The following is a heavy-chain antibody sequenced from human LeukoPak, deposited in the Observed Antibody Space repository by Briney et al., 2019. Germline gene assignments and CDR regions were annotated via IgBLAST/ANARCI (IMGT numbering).Heavy chain of an antibody. V-gene: IGHV4-30-4*01. Sequence: SSQTLSLTCTVSGGSISSGDYYWSWIRQPPGKGLEWIGYIYYSGSTYYNPSLKSRVTMSVDTSKNQFSLKLSSVTAADTAVYYCARLYDSSGPVDYWGQGTLVTVSS. CDR1: GGSISSGDYY. CDR3: ARLYDSSGPVDY. D-gene: IGHD3-22*01. J-gene: IGHJ4*02. CDR2: IYYSGST.